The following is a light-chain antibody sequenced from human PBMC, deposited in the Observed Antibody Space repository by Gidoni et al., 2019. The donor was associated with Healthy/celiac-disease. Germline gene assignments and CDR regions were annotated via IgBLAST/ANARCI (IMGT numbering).Light chain of an antibody. CDR1: QSVSSSY. Sequence: IQSTQPHGTLSLSPGESATLSCRASQSVSSSYLAWYQQKPGQAPRLLIYGASIRATGIPDRFSGSGSGTDFTLTISRLEPEDFAVYYCQQYGSSLWTFGQGTKVEIK. V-gene: IGKV3-20*01. CDR2: GAS. J-gene: IGKJ1*01. CDR3: QQYGSSLWT.